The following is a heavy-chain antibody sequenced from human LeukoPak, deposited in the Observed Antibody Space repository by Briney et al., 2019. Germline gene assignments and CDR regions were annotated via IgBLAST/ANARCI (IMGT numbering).Heavy chain of an antibody. J-gene: IGHJ4*02. CDR1: GGSISSYY. Sequence: SETLSLTCTVSGGSISSYYWSWIRQPPGKGLEWIGYIYYSGSTNYNPSLKSRVTISLDTSKNQFSLNLTSVTAADTAVYYCAKTARLRYFEYWGQGTLVTVSS. D-gene: IGHD3-9*01. CDR2: IYYSGST. V-gene: IGHV4-59*03. CDR3: AKTARLRYFEY.